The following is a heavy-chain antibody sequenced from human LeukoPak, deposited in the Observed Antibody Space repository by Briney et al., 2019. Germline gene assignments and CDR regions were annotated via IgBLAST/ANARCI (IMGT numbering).Heavy chain of an antibody. Sequence: ASVKVSCKASGGTFSSYAISWVRQAPGQGLEWMGRIIPILGIANYAQKFQGRVTITADKSTSTAYMELSSLRSEDTAVYYCARGSSLSPYYYYGMDVWGQGTTVTVSS. CDR1: GGTFSSYA. V-gene: IGHV1-69*04. D-gene: IGHD3-16*01. J-gene: IGHJ6*02. CDR3: ARGSSLSPYYYYGMDV. CDR2: IIPILGIA.